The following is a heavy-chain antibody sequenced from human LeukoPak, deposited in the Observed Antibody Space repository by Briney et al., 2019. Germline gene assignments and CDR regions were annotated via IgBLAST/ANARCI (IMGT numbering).Heavy chain of an antibody. CDR3: ARFWNWNYYFEY. CDR1: GYTFSSYW. V-gene: IGHV5-51*01. CDR2: ICPGDSET. J-gene: IGHJ4*02. Sequence: GESLKISCKGSGYTFSSYWIGWVRQMPGKGLEWMGIICPGDSETRYSPSFQGQVAISADKSTTTAYLQWSSLKASDTAMYYCARFWNWNYYFEYWGQGTLVTVSS. D-gene: IGHD1-7*01.